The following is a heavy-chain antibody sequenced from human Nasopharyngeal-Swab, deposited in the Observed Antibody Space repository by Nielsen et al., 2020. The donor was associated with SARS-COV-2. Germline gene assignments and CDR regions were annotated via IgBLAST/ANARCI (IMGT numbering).Heavy chain of an antibody. V-gene: IGHV3-9*01. CDR1: GSTFVYFA. J-gene: IGHJ3*02. D-gene: IGHD3-10*01. CDR3: AKDTAWFGDLPSGAFDI. Sequence: GKSLKISCPAPGSTFVYFAMPWVRQAPGKGLEGLSGISWNFGSIGYADSVKGRFTISRDNAKNPLYLQMNSLRAEDTALYYCAKDTAWFGDLPSGAFDIWGQGTMVTVSS. CDR2: ISWNFGSI.